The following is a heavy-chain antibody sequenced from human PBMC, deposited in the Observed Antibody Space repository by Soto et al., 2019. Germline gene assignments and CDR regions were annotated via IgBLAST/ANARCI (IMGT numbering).Heavy chain of an antibody. V-gene: IGHV3-48*02. CDR2: ISSSSSTI. D-gene: IGHD2-2*01. CDR1: GFTFSSYS. CDR3: ARAEVPAARYYYYGMDV. J-gene: IGHJ6*02. Sequence: GGSLRLSCAASGFTFSSYSMNWVRQAPGKGLEWVSYISSSSSTIYYADSVKGRFTISRDNAKNSLYLQMNSLRDEDTAVYYCARAEVPAARYYYYGMDVWGQGTTVTVSS.